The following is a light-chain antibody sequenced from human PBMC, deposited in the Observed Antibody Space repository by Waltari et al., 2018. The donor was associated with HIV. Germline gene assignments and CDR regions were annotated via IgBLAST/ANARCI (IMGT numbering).Light chain of an antibody. CDR1: SGHTTYA. CDR3: QTWGAGIVV. CDR2: VNSDGSL. V-gene: IGLV4-69*01. J-gene: IGLJ2*01. Sequence: QVVLTQSPSASASLGASVQITSTLSSGHTTYAIAWHQQQPEKGPRFLMKVNSDGSLTKGDEIPDRFSGSASGPERSLTISSLQSEDEGDYYCQTWGAGIVVFGGGTKLSVL.